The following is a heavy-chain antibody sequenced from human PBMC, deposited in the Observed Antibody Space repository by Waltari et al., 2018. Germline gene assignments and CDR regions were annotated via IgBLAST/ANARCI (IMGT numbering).Heavy chain of an antibody. J-gene: IGHJ4*02. V-gene: IGHV3-20*04. Sequence: EVQLAESGGAVVRPGGAVGLTGVASGSRFNGYGMSWVRRVPGKGLEWVSGITWNGGIISYSDSVKGRFTITRDNDKNSLSLQMTSLRVEDTALYYCARYLNWGLPRFDNWGQGTQVTVSS. CDR3: ARYLNWGLPRFDN. D-gene: IGHD3-16*01. CDR1: GSRFNGYG. CDR2: ITWNGGII.